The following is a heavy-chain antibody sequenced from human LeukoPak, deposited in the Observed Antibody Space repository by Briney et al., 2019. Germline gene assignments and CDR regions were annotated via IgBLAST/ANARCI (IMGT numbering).Heavy chain of an antibody. V-gene: IGHV4-39*07. Sequence: SETLSLTCTVSGGSINTASYYWGWIRQSPGKGLEWIGSFSHSGNTYSNPSLMSRVTISVDTSKNQFSLKLTSVTAADTAVYYCARETSQKGAHYMDVWGKGTTVTISS. CDR3: ARETSQKGAHYMDV. CDR1: GGSINTASYY. J-gene: IGHJ6*03. CDR2: FSHSGNT. D-gene: IGHD3-16*01.